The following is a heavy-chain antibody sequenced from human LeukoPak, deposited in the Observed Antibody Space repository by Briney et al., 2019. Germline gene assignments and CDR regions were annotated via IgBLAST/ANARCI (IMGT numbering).Heavy chain of an antibody. Sequence: PGGSLRLSCAVSGFSVSDTFMTWARQAPGKGLQWVSVILDTGITTYADSVKGRFSISRDNSKNTVYLQMNSLSVDDTAVYYCVGDKGVGRTERFDSWGPGTLVTVSS. D-gene: IGHD1-26*01. CDR1: GFSVSDTF. V-gene: IGHV3-53*01. CDR2: ILDTGIT. J-gene: IGHJ4*02. CDR3: VGDKGVGRTERFDS.